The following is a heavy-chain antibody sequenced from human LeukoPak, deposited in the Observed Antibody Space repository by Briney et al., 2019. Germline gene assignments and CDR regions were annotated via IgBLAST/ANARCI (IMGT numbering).Heavy chain of an antibody. CDR2: ISSSGSTI. D-gene: IGHD3-10*02. CDR1: GFTFSSYE. Sequence: GGSLRLSCAASGFTFSSYEMNWVRQAPGKGLEWVSYISSSGSTIYYADSVKGRFTISRDSAKNSLYLQMNSLRAEDTAVYYCAELGVTMIGGVWGKGTTVTISS. CDR3: AELGVTMIGGV. V-gene: IGHV3-48*03. J-gene: IGHJ6*04.